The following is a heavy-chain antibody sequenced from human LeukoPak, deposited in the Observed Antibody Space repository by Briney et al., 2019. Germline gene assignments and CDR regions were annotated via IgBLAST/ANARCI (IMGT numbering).Heavy chain of an antibody. V-gene: IGHV1-69*01. D-gene: IGHD3-22*01. Sequence: SVKVSCKASGGTFSSYAISWVRQAPGQGLEWMGGIIPIFGTANYAQKFQGRVTITADESTSTAYMELSSLRSEDTAVYYCARDLYYYDSSGYYYNWFDPWGQGTLVTVSS. J-gene: IGHJ5*02. CDR2: IIPIFGTA. CDR1: GGTFSSYA. CDR3: ARDLYYYDSSGYYYNWFDP.